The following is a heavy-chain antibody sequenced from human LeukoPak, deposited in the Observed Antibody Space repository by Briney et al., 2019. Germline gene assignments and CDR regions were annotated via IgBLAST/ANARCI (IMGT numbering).Heavy chain of an antibody. CDR2: INPNSGDT. CDR1: GYTFTGYH. CDR3: ARDLLTSSGWYNDWFDP. D-gene: IGHD6-19*01. Sequence: ASVKVSCKASGYTFTGYHMHWVRQAPGQGLEWMGRINPNSGDTNYAQKFQGRVTMTRDTSISTAYMELSRLRSDDTAVYYCARDLLTSSGWYNDWFDPWGQGALVTVSS. V-gene: IGHV1-2*06. J-gene: IGHJ5*02.